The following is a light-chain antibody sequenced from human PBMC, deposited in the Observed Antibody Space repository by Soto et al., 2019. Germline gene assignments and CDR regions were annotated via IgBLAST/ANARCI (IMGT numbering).Light chain of an antibody. Sequence: EIVLTQSPATLSLSPGERATLSCRATQSVTSYLAWYQHKPGQAPGLLIYVASNRTTGIPARFSGSGSGTDFTLTISSLEPEDFAVYYCQQRSTWPLTFGGGTKVEIK. CDR2: VAS. CDR3: QQRSTWPLT. CDR1: QSVTSY. V-gene: IGKV3-11*01. J-gene: IGKJ4*01.